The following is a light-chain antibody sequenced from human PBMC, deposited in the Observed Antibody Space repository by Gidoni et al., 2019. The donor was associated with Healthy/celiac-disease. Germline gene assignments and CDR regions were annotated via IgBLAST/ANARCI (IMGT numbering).Light chain of an antibody. CDR1: QSVLYSSNNKNY. Sequence: DIVMTQSPDSLSVSLGARATINCKPRQSVLYSSNNKNYLAWYQQKPGQPPKLLIYWASTRESGIPDRFSGSGSGTDFTLTISSLQAEDVAVYYCQQYYSTPPTFGQGTKVEIK. J-gene: IGKJ1*01. CDR2: WAS. V-gene: IGKV4-1*01. CDR3: QQYYSTPPT.